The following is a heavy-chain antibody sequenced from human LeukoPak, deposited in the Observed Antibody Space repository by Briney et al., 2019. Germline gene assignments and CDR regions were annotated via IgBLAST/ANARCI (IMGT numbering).Heavy chain of an antibody. CDR3: AKRGVVIRAILVGFHKEAYYFDS. J-gene: IGHJ4*02. CDR2: ISDSGGGT. D-gene: IGHD2-21*01. Sequence: PGGSLRLSCAVSGITLSNYGMSWVRQAPGKGLEWVAGISDSGGGTNYADSVKGRFTISRDNPKNTLYRQMNSLRVEDTAVYFCAKRGVVIRAILVGFHKEAYYFDSWGQGALVTVSS. CDR1: GITLSNYG. V-gene: IGHV3-23*01.